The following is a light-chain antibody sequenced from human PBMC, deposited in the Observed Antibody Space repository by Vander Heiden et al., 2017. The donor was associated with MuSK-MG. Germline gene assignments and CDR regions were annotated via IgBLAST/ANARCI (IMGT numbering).Light chain of an antibody. CDR2: GAS. J-gene: IGKJ5*01. Sequence: EIVLTQSPGPLSLSPGERATLSCRASQSVSSSYLAWYQQKPGQAPRLLIYGASSRATGIPDRFSGSGSGTDFTLTISRLEPEDFAVYYCQQYGSPAFGQGTLLEIK. CDR3: QQYGSPA. V-gene: IGKV3-20*01. CDR1: QSVSSSY.